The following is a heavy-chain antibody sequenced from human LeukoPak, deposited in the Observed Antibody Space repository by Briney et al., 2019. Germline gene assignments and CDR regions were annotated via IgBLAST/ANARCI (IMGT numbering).Heavy chain of an antibody. J-gene: IGHJ3*02. CDR3: ARAPVLRYFDRSKLVNAFDI. D-gene: IGHD3-9*01. Sequence: SVRVSCKASGGTFSTYAIGWVRHAPGQGLEWMGTVIPNLGTANYAQKFQGRVTITADKSTGTVYMELSSLRSEDTAVYYCARAPVLRYFDRSKLVNAFDIWGQGTMVTVSS. CDR2: VIPNLGTA. V-gene: IGHV1-69*04. CDR1: GGTFSTYA.